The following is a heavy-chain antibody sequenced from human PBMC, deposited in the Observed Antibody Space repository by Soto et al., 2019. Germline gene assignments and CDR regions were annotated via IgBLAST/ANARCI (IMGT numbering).Heavy chain of an antibody. CDR1: GYTFTSYG. CDR3: ARLNRGGGSLQFDP. J-gene: IGHJ5*02. Sequence: ASVKVSCKASGYTFTSYGISWVRQAPGQGLEWMGWISAYNGNTNYAQKLQGRVTISADKSISTAYLQWSSLKASDTAMYSCARLNRGGGSLQFDPWGQGTLVTVSS. D-gene: IGHD3-10*01. V-gene: IGHV1-18*01. CDR2: ISAYNGNT.